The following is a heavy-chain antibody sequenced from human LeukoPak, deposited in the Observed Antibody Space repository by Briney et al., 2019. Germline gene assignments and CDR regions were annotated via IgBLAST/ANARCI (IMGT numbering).Heavy chain of an antibody. Sequence: GASVKVSCKASGYIFTNYYIHWVRQAPGQGLEWMGIINPGGGSTNYAQKYQGRVTITADESTSTAYMELSSLRSEDTAVYYCARGSGLYCGGDCYNYWGQGTLVTVSS. D-gene: IGHD2-21*01. CDR1: GYIFTNYY. J-gene: IGHJ4*02. CDR2: INPGGGST. V-gene: IGHV1-46*01. CDR3: ARGSGLYCGGDCYNY.